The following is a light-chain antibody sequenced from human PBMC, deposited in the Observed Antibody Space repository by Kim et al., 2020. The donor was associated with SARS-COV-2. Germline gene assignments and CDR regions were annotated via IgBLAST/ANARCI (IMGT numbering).Light chain of an antibody. CDR2: WAF. J-gene: IGKJ1*01. Sequence: DIVMTQSPDSLAVSLGERATINCKSSRSIFHSPDNKNYLSWYQQRPGQPPKLLIFWAFTRFSGVPDRFSASGSGTDFTLTISSLQAEDVAVYYCQQYYDVPRTYGQGTKVDIK. V-gene: IGKV4-1*01. CDR3: QQYYDVPRT. CDR1: RSIFHSPDNKNY.